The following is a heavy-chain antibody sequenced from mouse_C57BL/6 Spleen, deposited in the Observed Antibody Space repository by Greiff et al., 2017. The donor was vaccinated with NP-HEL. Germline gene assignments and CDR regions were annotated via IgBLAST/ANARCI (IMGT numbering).Heavy chain of an antibody. CDR3: ARGNHYYGSSYHAMDY. CDR2: INPSNGGT. Sequence: QVQLQQPGTELVKPGASVKLSCKASGYTFTSYWMHWVKQRPGQGLEWIGNINPSNGGTNYNEKFKSKATLTVDKSSSTAYMQLSSLTSEDSAVYYCARGNHYYGSSYHAMDYWGQGTSVTVSS. CDR1: GYTFTSYW. V-gene: IGHV1-53*01. J-gene: IGHJ4*01. D-gene: IGHD1-1*01.